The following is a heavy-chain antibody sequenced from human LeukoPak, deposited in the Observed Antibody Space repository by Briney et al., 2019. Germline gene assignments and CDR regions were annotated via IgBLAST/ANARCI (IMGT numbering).Heavy chain of an antibody. CDR3: ARATTVTTNAGFDY. D-gene: IGHD4-17*01. V-gene: IGHV4-61*08. J-gene: IGHJ4*02. CDR1: GGSISSGDYY. CDR2: IYYSGST. Sequence: SETLSLTCTVSGGSISSGDYYWSWIRQPPGKGLEWIGYIYYSGSTNYNPSLKSRVTISVDTSKNQFSLKLSSVTAADTAVYYCARATTVTTNAGFDYWGQGTLVTVSS.